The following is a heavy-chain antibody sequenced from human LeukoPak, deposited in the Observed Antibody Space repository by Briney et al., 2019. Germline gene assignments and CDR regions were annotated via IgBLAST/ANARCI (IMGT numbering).Heavy chain of an antibody. J-gene: IGHJ4*02. Sequence: GGSLRLSCAASGFTFSRYAMSWVRQAPGKGREWVSAISGSGGSTYYADSVKGRFTISRDNSKNTLYLQMNSLRAEDTAVYYCAKEGRWAAAGTVDYWGQGTLVTVSS. D-gene: IGHD6-13*01. CDR2: ISGSGGST. CDR3: AKEGRWAAAGTVDY. CDR1: GFTFSRYA. V-gene: IGHV3-23*01.